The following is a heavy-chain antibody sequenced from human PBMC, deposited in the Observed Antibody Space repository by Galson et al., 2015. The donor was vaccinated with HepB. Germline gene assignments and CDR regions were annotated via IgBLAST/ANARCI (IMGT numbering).Heavy chain of an antibody. Sequence: SLRLSCAASGFTSSNYGMSWVRQAPGMGLEWVLGITGSGVTTYYADSVKGRFTISRDNPKNTLFLQMNSLRAEDTAVYYCAKDVYAGGIISSSDYWGQGTLVTVSS. CDR2: ITGSGVTT. V-gene: IGHV3-23*01. J-gene: IGHJ4*01. CDR1: GFTSSNYG. CDR3: AKDVYAGGIISSSDY. D-gene: IGHD3-10*01.